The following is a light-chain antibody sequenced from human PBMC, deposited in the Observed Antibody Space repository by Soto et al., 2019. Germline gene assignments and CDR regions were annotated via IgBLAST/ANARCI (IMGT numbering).Light chain of an antibody. CDR2: GNS. J-gene: IGLJ1*01. CDR3: QSSDSNLSGSGD. CDR1: SSNIGAGYD. V-gene: IGLV1-40*01. Sequence: QSELTQPPSVSGAPGQRVTISCTGSSSNIGAGYDVHWYQQLPGTAPKLLIYGNSNRPSGVPDRFSGSKSGTSASLAITGLTAGDEADYYCQSSDSNLSGSGDFRPGTKVTVL.